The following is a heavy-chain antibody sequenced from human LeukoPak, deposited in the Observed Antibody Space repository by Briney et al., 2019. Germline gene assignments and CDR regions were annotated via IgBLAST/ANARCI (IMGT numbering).Heavy chain of an antibody. CDR1: GGPISSYY. D-gene: IGHD3-10*01. CDR3: ARHGVYYASGSPSFDY. V-gene: IGHV4-59*08. Sequence: PSETLSLTCIVSGGPISSYYWSWLRQPPGKGLEWIGYISYSGTTHYNPSLDSRVTISVDTSKNQFSLKLRSVTAADTAAYYCARHGVYYASGSPSFDYWGQGTLVTVSS. J-gene: IGHJ4*02. CDR2: ISYSGTT.